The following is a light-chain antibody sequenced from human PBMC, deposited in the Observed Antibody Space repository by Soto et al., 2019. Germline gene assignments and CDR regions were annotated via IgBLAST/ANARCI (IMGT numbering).Light chain of an antibody. CDR1: SSNIGSNY. Sequence: QSVLTQPPSASGTPGQRVTISCSGSSSNIGSNYVYWYQQLPGTAPKLLIYRNNQRPSGVPDRFSGPKSGTSASLAISGLRSEDEADYYCAAWDDSLSGRGVFGTGTKVTVL. J-gene: IGLJ1*01. CDR2: RNN. V-gene: IGLV1-47*01. CDR3: AAWDDSLSGRGV.